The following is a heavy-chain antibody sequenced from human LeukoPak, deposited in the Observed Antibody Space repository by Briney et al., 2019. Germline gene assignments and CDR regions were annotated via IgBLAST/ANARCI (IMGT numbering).Heavy chain of an antibody. J-gene: IGHJ4*02. CDR3: VRMYYHDSSSYYWAPDY. Sequence: GGSLRLSCAASGFTFSTYAMSWVRQAPGKGLEWVSVISGSGGSTYYADSVKGRFTISKDNSKNTLYLQMNSLRAEDTAVYYCVRMYYHDSSSYYWAPDYWGQGTLVTVSS. D-gene: IGHD3-22*01. CDR2: ISGSGGST. CDR1: GFTFSTYA. V-gene: IGHV3-23*01.